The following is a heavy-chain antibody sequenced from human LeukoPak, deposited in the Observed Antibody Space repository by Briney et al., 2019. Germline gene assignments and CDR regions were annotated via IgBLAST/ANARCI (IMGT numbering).Heavy chain of an antibody. D-gene: IGHD2-2*01. CDR1: GFTFSSYW. CDR2: IKQDGSEK. CDR3: ARDVGEYCSSTNCYASHY. Sequence: GGSLRLSCAASGFTFSSYWMSWVRQAPGKGLEWVANIKQDGSEKYYVDSVKGRFTISRDTAKNSLYLQMNSLRDEDTAVYYCARDVGEYCSSTNCYASHYWGQGTLVTVSS. V-gene: IGHV3-7*01. J-gene: IGHJ4*02.